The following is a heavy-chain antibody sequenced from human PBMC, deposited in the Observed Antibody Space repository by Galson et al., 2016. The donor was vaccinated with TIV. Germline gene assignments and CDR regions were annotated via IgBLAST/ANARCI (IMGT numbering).Heavy chain of an antibody. V-gene: IGHV3-30*03. CDR3: ARRNDHGDRSYDY. Sequence: SLRLSCAASGFTFSIYVMHWVRQAPGKGLEWVAVISHDGEKKFYADSVKGRVTISRDDSKNTVYLQMNNLRAEDTAVYYCARRNDHGDRSYDYWGQGTLVTVSS. D-gene: IGHD4-17*01. CDR1: GFTFSIYV. J-gene: IGHJ4*02. CDR2: ISHDGEKK.